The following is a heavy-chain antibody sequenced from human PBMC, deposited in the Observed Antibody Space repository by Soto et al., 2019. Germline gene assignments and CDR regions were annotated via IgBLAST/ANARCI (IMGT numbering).Heavy chain of an antibody. Sequence: SETLSLTCTVSGGSINSGGYYWSWIRQHPGKGLEWIGYIYYSGSTYYNPSLKSRVTISVDTSKNQFSLKLSSVTAVDTAVYYCARALWFDPWGQGTLVTVSS. CDR1: GGSINSGGYY. CDR3: ARALWFDP. J-gene: IGHJ5*02. CDR2: IYYSGST. V-gene: IGHV4-31*03.